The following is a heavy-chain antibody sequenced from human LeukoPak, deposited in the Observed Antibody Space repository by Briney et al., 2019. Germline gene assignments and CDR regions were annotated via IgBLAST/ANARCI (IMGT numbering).Heavy chain of an antibody. Sequence: GRSLRLSCAASGFIFSTYAMHWVRQAPGKGLEWVATISYDGSSTSYADSVKGRFTISRDNSKNTLYLQMSSLRTEDTAVYYCAKIEGSSSYYFDYWGQGTLVTVSS. J-gene: IGHJ4*02. CDR3: AKIEGSSSYYFDY. CDR1: GFIFSTYA. CDR2: ISYDGSST. D-gene: IGHD6-6*01. V-gene: IGHV3-30*18.